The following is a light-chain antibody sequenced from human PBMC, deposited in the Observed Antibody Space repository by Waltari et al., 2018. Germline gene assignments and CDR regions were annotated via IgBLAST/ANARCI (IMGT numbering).Light chain of an antibody. CDR1: QNIGNN. Sequence: EVVLKQSPATRSLSPGERATLTCRASQNIGNNLAWYQHKPGQAPRLLMNDGSNRATGVPARFSGSGSGTDFTLTISSLEPEDFAVYYCQNRRNWPLLTFGGGTKVEIK. CDR3: QNRRNWPLLT. CDR2: DGS. J-gene: IGKJ4*01. V-gene: IGKV3-11*01.